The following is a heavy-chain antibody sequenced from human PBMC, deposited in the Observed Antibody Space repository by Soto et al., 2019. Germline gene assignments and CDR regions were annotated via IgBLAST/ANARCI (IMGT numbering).Heavy chain of an antibody. J-gene: IGHJ4*02. D-gene: IGHD3-16*01. CDR1: GFTFSSYS. CDR3: ARQMIFDY. V-gene: IGHV3-21*03. Sequence: GGSLRLSCAASGFTFSSYSMNWVRQAAGKGLKKVSSISSSSSYIYYADKVKGRFTISRDNTKNTLYLQMNSLRAEETAVNNSARQMIFDYWGQGTLVTV. CDR2: ISSSSSYI.